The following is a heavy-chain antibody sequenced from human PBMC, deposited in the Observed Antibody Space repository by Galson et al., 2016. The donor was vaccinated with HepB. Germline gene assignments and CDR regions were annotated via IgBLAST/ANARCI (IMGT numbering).Heavy chain of an antibody. CDR3: AKDIGYCSGGTCPNDAFDI. D-gene: IGHD2-15*01. V-gene: IGHV3-33*06. CDR1: GFTFSSYG. Sequence: SLRLSCAASGFTFSSYGIHWVRQAPGKGLEWVALIWYDGTNEYYADSVKGRFTISRDNFKNTLYLQMNRLRAEDTAVYYWAKDIGYCSGGTCPNDAFDIWGQGTMVTVSS. J-gene: IGHJ3*02. CDR2: IWYDGTNE.